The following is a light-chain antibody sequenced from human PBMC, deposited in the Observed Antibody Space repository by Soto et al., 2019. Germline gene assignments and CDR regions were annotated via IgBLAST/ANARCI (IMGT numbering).Light chain of an antibody. J-gene: IGLJ3*02. V-gene: IGLV4-60*02. CDR3: ATWDSTPRV. Sequence: QAVVTQSSSASASLGSSVKLTCTLSSGHSSYIIAWHQQQPGKAPRYLMKLEGSGSYNTGSGVPDRFSGSNSGADRYLTLSNQQLEDEADYYCATWDSTPRVFGGGTKLTVL. CDR2: LEGSGSY. CDR1: SGHSSYI.